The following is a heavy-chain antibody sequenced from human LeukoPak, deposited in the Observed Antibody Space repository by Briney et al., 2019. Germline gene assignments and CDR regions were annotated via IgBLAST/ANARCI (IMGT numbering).Heavy chain of an antibody. Sequence: SVKVSCKASGGTFSNYGISWVRQAPGQGLEWMGGIIPIFGTANYAQKFQGRVTITTDKSTSTAYMELSSLRSEDTAVYYCARDMIADGFDIWGQGTMVTVSS. V-gene: IGHV1-69*05. J-gene: IGHJ3*02. D-gene: IGHD2-21*01. CDR2: IIPIFGTA. CDR3: ARDMIADGFDI. CDR1: GGTFSNYG.